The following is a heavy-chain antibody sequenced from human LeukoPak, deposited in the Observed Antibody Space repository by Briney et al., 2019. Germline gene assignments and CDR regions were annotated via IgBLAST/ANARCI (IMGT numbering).Heavy chain of an antibody. V-gene: IGHV3-21*01. CDR2: ISSSSSYI. D-gene: IGHD1-26*01. CDR3: ARETWELEALDY. Sequence: GGSLRLSCAASGFTFSSYSMNWVRQAPGKGLEWVSSISSSSSYIYYADSVKGRFTISRDNAKNSLYLQMNSLRAEDTAVYYCARETWELEALDYWGQGTLVTVSS. CDR1: GFTFSSYS. J-gene: IGHJ4*02.